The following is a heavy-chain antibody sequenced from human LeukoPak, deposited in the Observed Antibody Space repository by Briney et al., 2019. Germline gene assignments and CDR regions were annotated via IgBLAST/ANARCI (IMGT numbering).Heavy chain of an antibody. V-gene: IGHV3-7*01. CDR1: DFTLSPYW. CDR2: IDSDGGDK. J-gene: IGHJ4*02. D-gene: IGHD2-8*02. CDR3: ARGGSGSSKYWVF. Sequence: GGSLRLSCAASDFTLSPYWMTWVRQAPGRGLEWVANIDSDGGDKYYGDSVKGRFSISRDNAENSLFLQMNNLRVEDSAVCYCARGGSGSSKYWVFWGQGTLVTVSS.